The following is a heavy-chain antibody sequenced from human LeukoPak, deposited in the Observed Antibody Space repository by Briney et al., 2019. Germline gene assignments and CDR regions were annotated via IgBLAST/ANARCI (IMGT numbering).Heavy chain of an antibody. J-gene: IGHJ4*02. D-gene: IGHD4-11*01. V-gene: IGHV1-18*01. CDR1: GYSVTNYG. Sequence: ASVKVSCKASGYSVTNYGIIWVRQTPVQGLQWMGWISAHNGNTNYAQKLQGRVTLTTDTSTSTVYMELRSLTSDDTAVYYCARAETTLLLNYWGQGTLVTVSS. CDR2: ISAHNGNT. CDR3: ARAETTLLLNY.